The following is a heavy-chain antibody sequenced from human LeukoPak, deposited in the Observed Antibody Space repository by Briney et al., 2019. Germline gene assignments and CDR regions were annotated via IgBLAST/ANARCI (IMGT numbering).Heavy chain of an antibody. V-gene: IGHV4-59*01. CDR1: GGSISSYY. D-gene: IGHD4-17*01. Sequence: SETLSLTCTVSGGSISSYYRSWIRQPPGKGLEWIGYIYYSGSTNYNPSLKSRVTISVDTSKDQFSLKLSSVTAADTAVYYCASQGLDYGDYDYWGQGTLVTVSS. CDR2: IYYSGST. J-gene: IGHJ4*02. CDR3: ASQGLDYGDYDY.